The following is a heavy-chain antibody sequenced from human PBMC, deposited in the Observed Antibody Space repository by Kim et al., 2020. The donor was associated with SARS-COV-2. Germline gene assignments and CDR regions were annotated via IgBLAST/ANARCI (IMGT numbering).Heavy chain of an antibody. Sequence: ASVKVSCKVSGYTLTELSMNWVRQAPGKGLEWMGGFDPEDGETIYAQKFQGRVTMTEDTSTDTAYMELSSLRSEDTAVYYCATGTPHRYSDWFDPWGQGTLVTVSS. J-gene: IGHJ5*02. CDR1: GYTLTELS. D-gene: IGHD2-15*01. CDR2: FDPEDGET. CDR3: ATGTPHRYSDWFDP. V-gene: IGHV1-24*01.